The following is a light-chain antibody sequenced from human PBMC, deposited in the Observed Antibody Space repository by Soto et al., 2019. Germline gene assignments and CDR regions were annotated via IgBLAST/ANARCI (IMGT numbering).Light chain of an antibody. CDR1: QSVSSD. J-gene: IGKJ4*01. CDR3: QQYYTWPLT. CDR2: GAS. Sequence: EIVMTQSPATLSVSPGERATLSCRASQSVSSDLAWYHQKPGQAPRLLIYGASTRATGIPARFSGSGSGTEFTLTINSLQSEDFAVYYCQQYYTWPLTFGGGTKVDIK. V-gene: IGKV3-15*01.